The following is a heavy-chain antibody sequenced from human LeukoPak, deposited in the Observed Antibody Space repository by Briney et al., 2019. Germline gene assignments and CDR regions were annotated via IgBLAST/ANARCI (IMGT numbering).Heavy chain of an antibody. J-gene: IGHJ4*02. Sequence: VASVKVSCKASGGTFSSYAISWVRLAPRQGLEWMGRIIPILNIANYAQKFQGRVTIVADESTSTAYMELSSLRSEDTAVYYCARDNPPFCNGGTCYSYWGQGTLVTVSS. D-gene: IGHD2-15*01. CDR3: ARDNPPFCNGGTCYSY. CDR1: GGTFSSYA. CDR2: IIPILNIA. V-gene: IGHV1-69*04.